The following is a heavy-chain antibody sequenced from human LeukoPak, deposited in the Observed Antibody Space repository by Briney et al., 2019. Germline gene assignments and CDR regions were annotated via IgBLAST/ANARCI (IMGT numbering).Heavy chain of an antibody. CDR1: GYTFTNYG. V-gene: IGHV1-18*01. J-gene: IGHJ4*02. CDR3: ARESSSWEPYFDY. Sequence: ASVKVSCKASGYTFTNYGISWVRQAPGQGLEWMGWISPYNGNTNYAQKLQGRVTMTTDTSTSTSYMELRSLRSDDTAVYYCARESSSWEPYFDYWGQGTLVTVSS. CDR2: ISPYNGNT. D-gene: IGHD6-13*01.